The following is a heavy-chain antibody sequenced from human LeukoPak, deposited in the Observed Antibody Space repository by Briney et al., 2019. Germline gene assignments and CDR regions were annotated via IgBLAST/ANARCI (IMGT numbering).Heavy chain of an antibody. Sequence: GGSLRLSCAASGFTFSSYGMHWVRQAPGKGLEWVAVISYDGSNKYYADSVKGRFTISRDNSKNTLYLQMNSLRAEDTAVYYCAYQGSSWFHYFDYWGQGTLVTVSS. CDR3: AYQGSSWFHYFDY. CDR2: ISYDGSNK. CDR1: GFTFSSYG. J-gene: IGHJ4*02. D-gene: IGHD6-13*01. V-gene: IGHV3-30*03.